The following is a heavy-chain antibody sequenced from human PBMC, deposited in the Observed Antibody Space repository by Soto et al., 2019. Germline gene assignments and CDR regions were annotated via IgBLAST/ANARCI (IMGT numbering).Heavy chain of an antibody. D-gene: IGHD6-19*01. Sequence: ASVKVSCKASGYTFTSYDINWVRQATGQGLEWMGWMNPNSGNTGYAQKSQGRVTMTRNTSISTAYMELTSVTAADTAVYYCARNSGWARGWAYYFDSWGLGTLVTVSS. CDR3: ARNSGWARGWAYYFDS. CDR1: GYTFTSYD. J-gene: IGHJ4*02. CDR2: MNPNSGNT. V-gene: IGHV1-8*01.